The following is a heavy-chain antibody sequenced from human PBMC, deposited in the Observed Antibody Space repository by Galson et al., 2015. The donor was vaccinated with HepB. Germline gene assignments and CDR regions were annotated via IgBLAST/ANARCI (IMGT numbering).Heavy chain of an antibody. CDR2: IIPIFGSG. Sequence: SVKVYCKASGGTFSSNTISWVRQAPGQGLEWMGGIIPIFGSGNYAQKFQGRVTITADESTSTTYMELSSLRSEDTAVYYCARQYDTRGYYAYWGQGTLVTVSS. V-gene: IGHV1-69*13. J-gene: IGHJ4*02. CDR3: ARQYDTRGYYAY. D-gene: IGHD3-22*01. CDR1: GGTFSSNT.